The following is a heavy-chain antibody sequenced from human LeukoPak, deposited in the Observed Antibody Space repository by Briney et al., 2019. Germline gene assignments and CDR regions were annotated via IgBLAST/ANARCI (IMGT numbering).Heavy chain of an antibody. J-gene: IGHJ6*03. CDR3: ARAGKMRYMDV. V-gene: IGHV3-11*01. CDR2: IKGNGATT. CDR1: GFTFSNYY. D-gene: IGHD5-24*01. Sequence: PGGSLRLSCEASGFTFSNYYMSWIRQAPGKGLEWVSHIKGNGATTYYADSVRGRFTISRDNAKNSLFLQMNSLRVDDTATYYCARAGKMRYMDVWGKGTAVAVS.